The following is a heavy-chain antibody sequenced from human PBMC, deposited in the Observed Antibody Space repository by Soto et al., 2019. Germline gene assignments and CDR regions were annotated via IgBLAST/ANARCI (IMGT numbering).Heavy chain of an antibody. CDR2: ISYDGSLK. V-gene: IGHV3-30*18. CDR3: AKDFKVSGSYYGSLNYYYGMDV. D-gene: IGHD3-10*01. CDR1: ELPFSSYG. J-gene: IGHJ6*02. Sequence: GGSLRLSCPSSELPFSSYGMHWVRTAHGKGLETVAIISYDGSLKYYADSVKGRFTISRDNSKSALYLQMNSLRPEDTAVYYCAKDFKVSGSYYGSLNYYYGMDVWGQGNTVTGS.